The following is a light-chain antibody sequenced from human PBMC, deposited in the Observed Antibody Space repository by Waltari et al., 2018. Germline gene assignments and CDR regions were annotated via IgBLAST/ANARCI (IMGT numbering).Light chain of an antibody. Sequence: QAGLTQPPSVSKDLRQTATVTCAGNSYNVGNEGAVWLQQPQGHPPKLIFYRNNNRPPGISERLSATRSGNTASLTITGLQPEDGADYYCSAWDSALSDWVFGGGTKLTVL. J-gene: IGLJ3*02. V-gene: IGLV10-54*01. CDR2: RNN. CDR3: SAWDSALSDWV. CDR1: SYNVGNEG.